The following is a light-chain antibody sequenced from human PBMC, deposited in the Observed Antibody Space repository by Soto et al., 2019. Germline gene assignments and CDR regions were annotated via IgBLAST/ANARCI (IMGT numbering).Light chain of an antibody. CDR3: QQYGSSPLT. Sequence: EIVLTQSPGTLSLSPGERATLSCRASQSVTSNYLAWYQQKPGQAPRLLIYSASSRATGIPDRFSGSGSGKDLTLTISRLEAEDFAVYYCQQYGSSPLTFGQGTKLEIK. CDR1: QSVTSNY. V-gene: IGKV3-20*01. J-gene: IGKJ2*01. CDR2: SAS.